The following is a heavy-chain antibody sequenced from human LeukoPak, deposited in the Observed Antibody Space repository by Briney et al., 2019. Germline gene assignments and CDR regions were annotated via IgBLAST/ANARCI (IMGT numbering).Heavy chain of an antibody. J-gene: IGHJ6*03. D-gene: IGHD2-15*01. CDR1: GFTFSSYG. V-gene: IGHV3-23*01. CDR2: ISGSGGST. Sequence: GGSLRLSCAASGFTFSSYGMSWVRQAPGKGLEWVSAISGSGGSTYYADSVKGRFTISRDNSKNTLYLQMNSLRAEDTAVYYCARGYCSGSSCYSLLYYYYYYTDVWGKGTTVTISS. CDR3: ARGYCSGSSCYSLLYYYYYYTDV.